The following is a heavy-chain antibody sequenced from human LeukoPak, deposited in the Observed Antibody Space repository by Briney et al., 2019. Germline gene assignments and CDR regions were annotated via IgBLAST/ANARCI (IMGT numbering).Heavy chain of an antibody. V-gene: IGHV4-59*04. Sequence: SETLSLTCTVSGGSISSYYWSWIRQPPGKGLEWIGSIYYTGNTYYNASLKSQVSISIDTSKNQFSLKLTSVTAADTAVYYCARQTGSGLFILPGGQGTLVTVSS. CDR1: GGSISSYY. J-gene: IGHJ4*02. CDR3: ARQTGSGLFILP. D-gene: IGHD3/OR15-3a*01. CDR2: IYYTGNT.